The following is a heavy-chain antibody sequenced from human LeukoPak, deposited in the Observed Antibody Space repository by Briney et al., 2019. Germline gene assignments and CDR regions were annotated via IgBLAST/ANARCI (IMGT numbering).Heavy chain of an antibody. D-gene: IGHD3-9*01. CDR2: IDPSDSYT. CDR1: GYSFTSYW. J-gene: IGHJ4*02. CDR3: ARGARYDILTGYYRSFDY. V-gene: IGHV5-10-1*01. Sequence: GESLKISCKGSGYSFTSYWISWVRQMPGKGLEWMGRIDPSDSYTNYSPSFQGHVTISADKSISTASLQWSSLKASDTARYYCARGARYDILTGYYRSFDYWGQGTLVTVSS.